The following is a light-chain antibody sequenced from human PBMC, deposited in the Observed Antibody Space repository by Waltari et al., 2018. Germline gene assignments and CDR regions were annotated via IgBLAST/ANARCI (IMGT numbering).Light chain of an antibody. CDR3: QQHYTTPWT. Sequence: EVVMTQSPATLSVSPGESVTLSCRASQSVNDNLAWYQQKVGQAPRLLIYGVSSRATGIPARFSGTGSGTDFTLTITSLQAEDVAVYYCQQHYTTPWTFGQGTKVEIK. J-gene: IGKJ1*01. V-gene: IGKV3-15*01. CDR2: GVS. CDR1: QSVNDN.